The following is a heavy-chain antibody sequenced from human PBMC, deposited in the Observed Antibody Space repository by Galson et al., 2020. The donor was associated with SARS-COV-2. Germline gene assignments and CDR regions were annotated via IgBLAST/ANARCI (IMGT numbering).Heavy chain of an antibody. Sequence: GESLKISCKVSGYTLTELSMHWVRQAPGKGLEWMGGFDPEDGETIYAQKFQGRVTMTEDTSTDTAYMELSSLRSEDTALYFCARSGRDCSGGICYGAEYFQYWGQGNPVTVSS. CDR1: GYTLTELS. V-gene: IGHV1-24*01. CDR3: ARSGRDCSGGICYGAEYFQY. D-gene: IGHD2-15*01. J-gene: IGHJ1*01. CDR2: FDPEDGET.